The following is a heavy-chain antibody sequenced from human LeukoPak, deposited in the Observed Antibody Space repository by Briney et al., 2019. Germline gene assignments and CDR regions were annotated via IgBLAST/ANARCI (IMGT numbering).Heavy chain of an antibody. CDR1: GFTFGTYG. D-gene: IGHD7-27*01. Sequence: GGSLRLSCEASGFTFGTYGMTWVRQAPGKGLEWASGITGSSTWTYYADSVRGRFTISRDNSKNTLHLQMNNLTADDTAIYYCARELVSLGTGYFDLWGRGTLVTVSS. J-gene: IGHJ2*01. CDR3: ARELVSLGTGYFDL. V-gene: IGHV3-23*01. CDR2: ITGSSTWT.